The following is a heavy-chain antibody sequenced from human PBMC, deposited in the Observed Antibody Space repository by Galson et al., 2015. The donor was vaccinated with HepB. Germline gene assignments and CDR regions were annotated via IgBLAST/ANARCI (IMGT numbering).Heavy chain of an antibody. CDR3: AREGEGQRGYSYGLFDY. V-gene: IGHV3-30*04. Sequence: SLRLSCAASGFTFSSYAMHWVRQAPGKGLEWVAVISYDGSNKYYADSVKGRFTISRDNSKNTLYLQMNSLRAEDTAVYYCAREGEGQRGYSYGLFDYWGQGTLVTVSS. CDR1: GFTFSSYA. CDR2: ISYDGSNK. D-gene: IGHD5-18*01. J-gene: IGHJ4*02.